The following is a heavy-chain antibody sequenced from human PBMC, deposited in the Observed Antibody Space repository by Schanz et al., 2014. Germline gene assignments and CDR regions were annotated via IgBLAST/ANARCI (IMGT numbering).Heavy chain of an antibody. Sequence: EVQLLESGGGLVQPGGSLRLSCAASGFTFSSYAMSWVRQAPGKGLEWVSAISGSGGSTYYADSVKGRFTISRDNAENALYLQMNSLRAEDTGLYFCARGGSGSHYRLDYWGQGTRVTVSS. D-gene: IGHD1-26*01. V-gene: IGHV3-23*01. J-gene: IGHJ4*02. CDR1: GFTFSSYA. CDR3: ARGGSGSHYRLDY. CDR2: ISGSGGST.